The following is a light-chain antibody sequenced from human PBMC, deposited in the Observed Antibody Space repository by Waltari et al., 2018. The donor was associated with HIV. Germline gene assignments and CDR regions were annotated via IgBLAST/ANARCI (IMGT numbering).Light chain of an antibody. J-gene: IGKJ4*01. CDR1: QDIRKF. Sequence: DIHMTQSPSSLSASVGDRVTIICQASQDIRKFLNWYQQKPGKAPKVVIYDASNLETGVPSRFSGGGSGTHFTFTITNLQPDDIATYYCQQYNDVPPTFGGGTRVDIK. CDR3: QQYNDVPPT. CDR2: DAS. V-gene: IGKV1-33*01.